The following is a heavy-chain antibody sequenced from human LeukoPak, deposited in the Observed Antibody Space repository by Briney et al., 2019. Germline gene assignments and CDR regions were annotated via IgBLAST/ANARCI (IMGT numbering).Heavy chain of an antibody. CDR1: GFTFSSYA. Sequence: GGSLRLSCILSGFTFSSYAMSWVRQAPGKGLEWVSAISGSGGSTYYADSVKGRFTISRDNSKNTLYLQMNSLRAEDTAVYFCAKGRDAPYYFDYWGQGTLVTVSS. CDR3: AKGRDAPYYFDY. J-gene: IGHJ4*02. V-gene: IGHV3-23*01. D-gene: IGHD5-24*01. CDR2: ISGSGGST.